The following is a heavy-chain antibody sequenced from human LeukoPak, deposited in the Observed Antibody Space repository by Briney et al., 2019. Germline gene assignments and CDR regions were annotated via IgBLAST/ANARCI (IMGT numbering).Heavy chain of an antibody. CDR3: ARDRESYCTGGSCYSTGDY. J-gene: IGHJ4*02. CDR1: GFTFSSYS. Sequence: GESLKISCAASGFTFSSYSMNWVRPAPGKGVEWVSSISSSSSYIYYSDSVKGRFTMSRDNAKNSLYLQTYSLRAEDTAVYYCARDRESYCTGGSCYSTGDYWGQGTLVTVSS. D-gene: IGHD2-15*01. V-gene: IGHV3-21*01. CDR2: ISSSSSYI.